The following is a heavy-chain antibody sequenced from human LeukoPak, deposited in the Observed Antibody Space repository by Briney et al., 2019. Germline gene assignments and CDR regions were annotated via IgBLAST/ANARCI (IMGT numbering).Heavy chain of an antibody. V-gene: IGHV1-18*01. CDR1: GGTFSSYA. J-gene: IGHJ6*03. CDR2: ISAYNGNT. CDR3: ARGGSYSSSFLYYYYYMDV. D-gene: IGHD6-6*01. Sequence: ASVKVSCKASGGTFSSYAISWVRQAPGQGLEWMGWISAYNGNTNYAQKLQGRVTMTTDTSTSTAYMELRSLRSDDTAVYYCARGGSYSSSFLYYYYYMDVWGKGTTVTVSS.